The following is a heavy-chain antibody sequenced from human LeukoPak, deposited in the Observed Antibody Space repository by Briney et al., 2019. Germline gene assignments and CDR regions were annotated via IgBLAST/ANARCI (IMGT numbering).Heavy chain of an antibody. V-gene: IGHV3-48*01. J-gene: IGHJ3*02. CDR1: GFTFSRYS. D-gene: IGHD3-10*01. CDR3: AKDLRGGGAFDI. Sequence: PGGSLRLSCAASGFTFSRYSVNWVRQAPGKGLEGVSYISSSSSTIYYADSVKGRFTISRDNSKNTLYLQMNSLGAEDTAVYYCAKDLRGGGAFDIWGQGTMVSVSS. CDR2: ISSSSSTI.